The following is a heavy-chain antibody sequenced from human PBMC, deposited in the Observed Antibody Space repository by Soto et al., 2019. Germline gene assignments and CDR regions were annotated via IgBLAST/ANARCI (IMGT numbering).Heavy chain of an antibody. CDR3: ARAWKGNYDFWSGSNWFDP. CDR2: ISAYNGNT. D-gene: IGHD3-3*01. Sequence: GPSVKVSCKASGYTFTSYGISWVRQAPGQGLEWMGWISAYNGNTNYAQKLQGRVTMTTDTSTSTAYMELRSLRSDDTAVYYCARAWKGNYDFWSGSNWFDPWGQGTLVTVSS. CDR1: GYTFTSYG. V-gene: IGHV1-18*01. J-gene: IGHJ5*02.